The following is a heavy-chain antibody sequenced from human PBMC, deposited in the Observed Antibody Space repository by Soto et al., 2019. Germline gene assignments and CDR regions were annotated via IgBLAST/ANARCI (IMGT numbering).Heavy chain of an antibody. CDR2: IKSKTDGGTT. CDR1: GFTFSNAW. V-gene: IGHV3-15*01. J-gene: IGHJ6*03. CDR3: TTVAHSSSCDPRSYYYYMDV. Sequence: EVQLVESGGGLVQPGGSLRLSCAASGFTFSNAWMSWVRQAPGKGLEWVGRIKSKTDGGTTDYAAPVKGRFTISRYDSKNTLYLQMNSLKTEDTAVYYCTTVAHSSSCDPRSYYYYMDVWGKGTTVTVSS. D-gene: IGHD6-13*01.